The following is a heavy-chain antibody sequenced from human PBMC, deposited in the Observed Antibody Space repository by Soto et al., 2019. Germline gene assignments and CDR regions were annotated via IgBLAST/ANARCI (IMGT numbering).Heavy chain of an antibody. V-gene: IGHV1-18*01. CDR1: GYTFSNYG. D-gene: IGHD3-22*01. Sequence: ASVKVSCKSSGYTFSNYGIAWVRQAPGQGPEWMGWISGNNGNTNYAQKFQDRVTMTTDTSTYTAYMELRSLRSDDTAVYYCLRRKDYHDTTVYFFFDPWGQGTPVTAPQ. CDR3: LRRKDYHDTTVYFFFDP. CDR2: ISGNNGNT. J-gene: IGHJ5*02.